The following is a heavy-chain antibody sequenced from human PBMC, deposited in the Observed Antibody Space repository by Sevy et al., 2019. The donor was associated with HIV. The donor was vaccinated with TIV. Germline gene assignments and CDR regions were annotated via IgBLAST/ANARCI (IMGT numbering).Heavy chain of an antibody. Sequence: GGSLRLSCAASGFTVSGNYMNWVRQAPGKGLEWVSGIFSGGNTHFADSVKGRFTISRDNSKNTLSLQMNSLSAEDTAVYYCARAVEDYSDSSAWDWYFDLWGRSTLVTVSS. J-gene: IGHJ2*01. V-gene: IGHV3-66*01. CDR3: ARAVEDYSDSSAWDWYFDL. CDR2: IFSGGNT. D-gene: IGHD3-22*01. CDR1: GFTVSGNY.